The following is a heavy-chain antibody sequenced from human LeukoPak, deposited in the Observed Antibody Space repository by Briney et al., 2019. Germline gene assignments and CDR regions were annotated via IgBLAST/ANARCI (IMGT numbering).Heavy chain of an antibody. CDR3: ARVVETTIALPDY. Sequence: ASLKLSCKASGFTFTSYWMSWVRQAPGQGLEWMGCISADNGNTNYAHKLQGRVTITTDTATNTQYMELRSLRADDTAVFYCARVVETTIALPDYCGEGALVTVS. V-gene: IGHV1-18*01. CDR2: ISADNGNT. J-gene: IGHJ4*02. D-gene: IGHD2-21*02. CDR1: GFTFTSYW.